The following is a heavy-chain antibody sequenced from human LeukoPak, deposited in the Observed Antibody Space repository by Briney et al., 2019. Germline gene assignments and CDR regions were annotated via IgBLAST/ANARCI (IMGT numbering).Heavy chain of an antibody. CDR1: GYTFTGYY. D-gene: IGHD5/OR15-5a*01. CDR3: VRDASVSADY. Sequence: SVKVSCKASGYTFTGYYMHWVRQAPGQGLEWMGRIDPKSGGTSYAQKFQGRVTMTRDTSISTAYMELTRLTSDDTAVYYCVRDASVSADYWGQGTLVTVSS. V-gene: IGHV1-2*06. J-gene: IGHJ4*02. CDR2: IDPKSGGT.